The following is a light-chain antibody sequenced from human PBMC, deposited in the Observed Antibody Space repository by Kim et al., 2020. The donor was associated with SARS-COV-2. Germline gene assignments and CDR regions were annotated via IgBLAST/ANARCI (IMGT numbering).Light chain of an antibody. J-gene: IGKJ1*01. CDR3: QKCNGPPRT. Sequence: DIQMTQSPSSLSASVGDRVTITCRASQDISNNVAWYQQKPGEVPKLLMYDASLLQSGVPSRFSGSGSGTDFTLTISSLQTEDVATYYWQKCNGPPRTFGQGTKVDIK. CDR2: DAS. V-gene: IGKV1-27*01. CDR1: QDISNN.